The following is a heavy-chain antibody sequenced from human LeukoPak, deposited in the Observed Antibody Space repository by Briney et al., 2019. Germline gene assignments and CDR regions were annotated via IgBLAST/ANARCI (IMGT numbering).Heavy chain of an antibody. CDR3: GRTRSSYGDEAPDI. D-gene: IGHD5-18*01. V-gene: IGHV4-31*03. CDR1: GGSISSCGYY. Sequence: PSETLCLTCSVSGGSISSCGYYWSWNPPHPGKGLEWIGHNDYSGSTYYNPSLKSRVTISVDTYNNQFSLKRSSLTATNTAVYYGGRTRSSYGDEAPDIGGKGTMVTVS. J-gene: IGHJ3*02. CDR2: NDYSGST.